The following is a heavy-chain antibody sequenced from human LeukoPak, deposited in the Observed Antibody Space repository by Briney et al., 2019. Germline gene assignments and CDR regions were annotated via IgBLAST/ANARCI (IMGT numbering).Heavy chain of an antibody. Sequence: SETLSLTCTVSGGSVSSYYWSWIRQPPGKGLEWIGYIYYSGSTNYNPSLKSRVTISVDTSKNQFSLKLSSVTAADTAVYYCARAYSNYGYYYYMDVWGKGTTVTVSS. CDR3: ARAYSNYGYYYYMDV. CDR1: GGSVSSYY. J-gene: IGHJ6*03. D-gene: IGHD4-11*01. V-gene: IGHV4-59*02. CDR2: IYYSGST.